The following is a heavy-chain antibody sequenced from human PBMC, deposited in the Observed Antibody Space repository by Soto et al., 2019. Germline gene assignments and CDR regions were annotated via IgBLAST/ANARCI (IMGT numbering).Heavy chain of an antibody. J-gene: IGHJ5*02. CDR1: GYTFTHYA. V-gene: IGHV1-3*01. CDR3: PRGLAADGA. Sequence: QVQLVQSGAEVKKPGASVKVSCTASGYTFTHYAIHWVRHAPGQRLEWMGFINAGSGNTKYSQTFQGRLTFTKDTSARTAYRDLSSLRSEDTAIYYCPRGLAADGAWGQGTLVTVSS. CDR2: INAGSGNT. D-gene: IGHD6-13*01.